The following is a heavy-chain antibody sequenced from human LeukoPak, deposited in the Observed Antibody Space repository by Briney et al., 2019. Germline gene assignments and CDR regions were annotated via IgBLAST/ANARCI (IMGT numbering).Heavy chain of an antibody. V-gene: IGHV3-7*01. Sequence: GGSLRLSCAASGFTFSRFWMSWVRQAPGKGLEWVANINQAGSEKYYVDSVKGRFTISRDNAKNSLYLLMNSLGAEDTAVYYCASASPAADYWGQGTLVTVSS. J-gene: IGHJ4*02. D-gene: IGHD2-2*01. CDR3: ASASPAADY. CDR2: INQAGSEK. CDR1: GFTFSRFW.